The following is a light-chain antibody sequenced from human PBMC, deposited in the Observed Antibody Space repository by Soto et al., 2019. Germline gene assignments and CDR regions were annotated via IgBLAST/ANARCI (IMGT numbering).Light chain of an antibody. Sequence: DIQMTQSPSSLSASVGDRVTITCRASEDISNYLAWYQQKPGKVPKLLIYGASTLQSGVPSRFSGSGSGTDFTLTISGLQPEEFATYYCQNYNRAPWTFGQGTKVESK. J-gene: IGKJ1*01. CDR1: EDISNY. CDR3: QNYNRAPWT. V-gene: IGKV1-27*01. CDR2: GAS.